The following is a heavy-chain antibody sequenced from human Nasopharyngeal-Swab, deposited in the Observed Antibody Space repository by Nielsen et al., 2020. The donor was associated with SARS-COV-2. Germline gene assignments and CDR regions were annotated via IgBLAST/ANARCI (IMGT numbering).Heavy chain of an antibody. CDR1: GFTFSSYG. CDR3: ARAVYDYIDY. J-gene: IGHJ4*02. D-gene: IGHD5/OR15-5a*01. CDR2: ISYDGSNK. Sequence: GGSLRLSCAASGFTFSSYGMHWVRQAPGKGLEWVAVISYDGSNKYYADSVKGRFTISGDNSKNTLYLQMNSLRAEDTAVYYCARAVYDYIDYWGQGTLVTVSS. V-gene: IGHV3-30*03.